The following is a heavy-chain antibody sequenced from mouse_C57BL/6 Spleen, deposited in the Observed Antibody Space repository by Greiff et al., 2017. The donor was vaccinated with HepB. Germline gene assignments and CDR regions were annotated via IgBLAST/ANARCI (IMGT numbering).Heavy chain of an antibody. Sequence: DVMLVESGGGLVKPGGSLKLSCAASGFTFSDYGMHWVRQAPEKGLEWVAYISSGSSTIYYADTVKGRFTISRDNAKNTLFLQMTSLRSEDTAMYYCARQSSGYPYYYAMDYWGQGTSVTVSS. CDR3: ARQSSGYPYYYAMDY. CDR2: ISSGSSTI. D-gene: IGHD3-2*02. J-gene: IGHJ4*01. V-gene: IGHV5-17*01. CDR1: GFTFSDYG.